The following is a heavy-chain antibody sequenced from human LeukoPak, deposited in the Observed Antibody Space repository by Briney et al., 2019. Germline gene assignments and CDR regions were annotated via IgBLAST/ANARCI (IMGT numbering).Heavy chain of an antibody. CDR3: ARVVYYGSGSYFDY. CDR2: IYHSGST. V-gene: IGHV4-4*02. Sequence: SETLSLTCAVSGGSISSSNWWSWVRQPPGKGLEWIGEIYHSGSTNYNPSLKSRVTISVDKSKNQFSLKLSSVTAADTAVYYCARVVYYGSGSYFDYWGRGTLVTVSS. D-gene: IGHD3-10*01. J-gene: IGHJ4*02. CDR1: GGSISSSNW.